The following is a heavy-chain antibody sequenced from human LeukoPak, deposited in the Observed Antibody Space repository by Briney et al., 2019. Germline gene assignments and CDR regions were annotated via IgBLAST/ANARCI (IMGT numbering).Heavy chain of an antibody. CDR2: IYNNGHT. Sequence: TSETLSLTCTVSAGSISSSYWSWIRQPPGKGLESIGYIYNNGHTNYNPSLKSRVTISVDTSKNQFTLKLSSVTAADTAVYYCATILPVNYYMDVWGRGTTVTVSS. CDR1: AGSISSSY. D-gene: IGHD2-21*01. V-gene: IGHV4-4*09. J-gene: IGHJ6*03. CDR3: ATILPVNYYMDV.